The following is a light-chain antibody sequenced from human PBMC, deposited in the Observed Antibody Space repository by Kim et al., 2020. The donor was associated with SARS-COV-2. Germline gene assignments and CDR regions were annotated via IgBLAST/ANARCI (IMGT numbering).Light chain of an antibody. CDR3: QQHNNWPLT. Sequence: VAPGESSTLSCRASQTININLAWYQQKPGQAPRLLIAAASTRATGIPARFSGSGSGTEFTLTISSLQSEDFAVYYCQQHNNWPLTFGGGTKVDIK. CDR2: AAS. J-gene: IGKJ4*01. CDR1: QTININ. V-gene: IGKV3-15*01.